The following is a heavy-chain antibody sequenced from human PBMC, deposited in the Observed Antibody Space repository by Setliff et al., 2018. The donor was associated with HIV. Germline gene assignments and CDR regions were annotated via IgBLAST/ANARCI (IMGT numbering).Heavy chain of an antibody. CDR1: DGSISSSNYY. CDR3: ARDLPDLTGRSLDP. Sequence: SETLSLTCSVSDGSISSSNYYWGWIRQPPGKGLEWIGSVYYSASNYYNPSLQSRITISEAKSRNQFSLKLNSVTAADTAVYYCARDLPDLTGRSLDPWGQGTLVTISS. CDR2: VYYSASN. D-gene: IGHD7-27*01. J-gene: IGHJ5*02. V-gene: IGHV4-39*07.